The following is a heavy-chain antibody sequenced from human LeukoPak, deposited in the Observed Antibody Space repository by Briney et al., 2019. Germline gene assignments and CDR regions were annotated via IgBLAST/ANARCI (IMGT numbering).Heavy chain of an antibody. J-gene: IGHJ2*01. V-gene: IGHV4-59*01. CDR3: ARLLVRGAIYYFGL. D-gene: IGHD3-10*01. CDR1: GGSISSYY. Sequence: SETLSLTCTVSGGSISSYYWSWIRQPPGKGLEWIGYVYYSGTTKYNPSLKSGVIISVYTSKNQFSLELTSVTPADTAVYYCARLLVRGAIYYFGLWGRGALVTVSS. CDR2: VYYSGTT.